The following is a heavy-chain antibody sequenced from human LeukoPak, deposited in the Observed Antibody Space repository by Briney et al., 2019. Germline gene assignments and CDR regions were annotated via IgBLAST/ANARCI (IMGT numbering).Heavy chain of an antibody. V-gene: IGHV3-21*01. CDR2: INVGSSYI. D-gene: IGHD3-22*01. Sequence: GGSLRLSCAASGFTFRSYSMSWVRQAPGKGLEWVSSINVGSSYIYYADSVKGRSTISRDNAKNSLFLQMNSLRAEDTAVYYCARVGYYDSSGYVDYWGQGTLVTVSS. J-gene: IGHJ4*02. CDR1: GFTFRSYS. CDR3: ARVGYYDSSGYVDY.